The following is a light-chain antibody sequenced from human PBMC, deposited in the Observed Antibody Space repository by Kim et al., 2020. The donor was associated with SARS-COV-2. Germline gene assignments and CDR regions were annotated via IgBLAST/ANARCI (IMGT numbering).Light chain of an antibody. CDR2: DNN. Sequence: GQKASISCSGSSSNIGNNYVSWYQQCPGTAPKLLIYDNNERPSGIPDRFSGSKSGTSATLGITGLQTGDEADYYCGTWDSSLSAVVFGGGTQLTVL. V-gene: IGLV1-51*01. J-gene: IGLJ2*01. CDR1: SSNIGNNY. CDR3: GTWDSSLSAVV.